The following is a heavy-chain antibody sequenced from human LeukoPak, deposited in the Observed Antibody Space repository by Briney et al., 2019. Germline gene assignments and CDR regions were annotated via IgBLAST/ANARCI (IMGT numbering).Heavy chain of an antibody. CDR3: AVTAMLTDYFYYYMDV. J-gene: IGHJ6*03. CDR2: ISDSGSAR. D-gene: IGHD5-18*01. CDR1: GFTFRDYY. Sequence: PGGSLRLSCEASGFTFRDYYMSWIRQAPGKGLEWVSYISDSGSARNYADSMKGRFTISRDNAKNTLYLQMNSLRPEDTAVYYCAVTAMLTDYFYYYMDVWGIGTTVTVSS. V-gene: IGHV3-11*04.